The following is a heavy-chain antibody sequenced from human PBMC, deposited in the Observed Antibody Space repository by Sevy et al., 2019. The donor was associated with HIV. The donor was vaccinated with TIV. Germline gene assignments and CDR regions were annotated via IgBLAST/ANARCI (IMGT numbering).Heavy chain of an antibody. D-gene: IGHD2-2*01. CDR1: DGSFSGYY. Sequence: SETLSLTCAVHDGSFSGYYWNWIRQLPGKGLEWIGEINESGITYYNPSLKSRFTISVDTSKKQFSLKLNSVTAADTAVYFCARSPTVVVVPGAPSWFDPWGQGTLVTGSS. CDR2: INESGIT. J-gene: IGHJ5*02. CDR3: ARSPTVVVVPGAPSWFDP. V-gene: IGHV4-34*01.